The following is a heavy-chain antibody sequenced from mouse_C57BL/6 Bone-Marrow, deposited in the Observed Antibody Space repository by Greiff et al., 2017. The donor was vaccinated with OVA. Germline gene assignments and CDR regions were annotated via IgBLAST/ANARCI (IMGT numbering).Heavy chain of an antibody. CDR3: ARCEAHSDYLAWFAY. Sequence: EVKVVESGGGLVQPGGSLSLSCAASGFTFTDYYMSWVRQPPGKALEWLGFIRNKANGYTTEYSASVKGRFTISRDNSQSILYLQMNALRAEDSATYYCARCEAHSDYLAWFAYWGQGTLVTVSA. V-gene: IGHV7-3*01. CDR2: IRNKANGYTT. CDR1: GFTFTDYY. J-gene: IGHJ3*01. D-gene: IGHD2-4*01.